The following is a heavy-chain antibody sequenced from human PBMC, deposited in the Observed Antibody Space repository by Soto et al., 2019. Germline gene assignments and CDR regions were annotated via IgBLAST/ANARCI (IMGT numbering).Heavy chain of an antibody. D-gene: IGHD3-10*01. CDR1: GFTFSSYG. CDR3: ANLPYYYGSGSSLIAY. V-gene: IGHV3-30*18. J-gene: IGHJ4*02. CDR2: ISYDGSNK. Sequence: QVQLVESGGGVVQPGRSLRLSCAASGFTFSSYGMHWVRQAPGKGLEWVAVISYDGSNKYYADSVKGRFTISRDNSKNTLYLQMNSLRAEDTAVYYCANLPYYYGSGSSLIAYWGQGTLVTDSS.